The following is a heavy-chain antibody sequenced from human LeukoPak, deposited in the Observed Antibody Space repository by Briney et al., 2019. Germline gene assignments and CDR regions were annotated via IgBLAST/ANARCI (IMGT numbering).Heavy chain of an antibody. J-gene: IGHJ2*01. Sequence: SETLSLTCGVYGGSFSGYYWSWIRQPPGKGLEWIGEINHSGSTNYNPSLKSRVTISVDTSKNQFSLNLSSVTAADTAVYYCARALVRATMVWYFDLWGRGTLVTVSS. CDR2: INHSGST. CDR3: ARALVRATMVWYFDL. V-gene: IGHV4-34*01. D-gene: IGHD5-12*01. CDR1: GGSFSGYY.